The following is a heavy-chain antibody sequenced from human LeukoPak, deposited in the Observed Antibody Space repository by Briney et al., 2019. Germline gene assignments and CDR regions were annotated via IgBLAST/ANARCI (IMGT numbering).Heavy chain of an antibody. V-gene: IGHV4-59*11. CDR3: ARGSTLADDY. CDR2: IHSSGAT. J-gene: IGHJ4*02. Sequence: SETLSLTCTVSGGSISSHYWNWIRQSPGKGLEWIGYIHSSGATNYHPSLKSRVTISLDTSKNQHSLKLNSVTAADTAVYYCARGSTLADDYWGQGILVTVSS. D-gene: IGHD5/OR15-5a*01. CDR1: GGSISSHY.